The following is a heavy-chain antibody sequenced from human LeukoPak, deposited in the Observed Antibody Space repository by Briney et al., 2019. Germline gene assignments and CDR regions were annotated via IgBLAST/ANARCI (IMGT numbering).Heavy chain of an antibody. V-gene: IGHV3-7*03. CDR2: INHNGNVN. D-gene: IGHD5-18*01. J-gene: IGHJ4*02. Sequence: GGSLRLSCAASGFTFSSYWMNWARQAPGKGLEWVASINHNGNVNYYVDSVKGRFTISRDNAKNSLYLQMNSLRAEDTAVYYCAREYSYGYADYWGQGTLVTVSS. CDR1: GFTFSSYW. CDR3: AREYSYGYADY.